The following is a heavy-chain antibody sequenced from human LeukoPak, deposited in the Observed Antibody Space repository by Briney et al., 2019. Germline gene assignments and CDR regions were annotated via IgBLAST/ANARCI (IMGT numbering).Heavy chain of an antibody. CDR2: MNRDGSVT. Sequence: GGSLRLSCAASGFTFNSYGMHWVRQAPGKGLESVTLMNRDGSVTYYVDSVKGRFTISIDNSKNSMYLQMIRMRTEDTALYYCEKAPSREVVRPPSNWFDRWGQGTLVTVSS. CDR1: GFTFNSYG. D-gene: IGHD3-10*01. J-gene: IGHJ5*02. CDR3: EKAPSREVVRPPSNWFDR. V-gene: IGHV3-43*02.